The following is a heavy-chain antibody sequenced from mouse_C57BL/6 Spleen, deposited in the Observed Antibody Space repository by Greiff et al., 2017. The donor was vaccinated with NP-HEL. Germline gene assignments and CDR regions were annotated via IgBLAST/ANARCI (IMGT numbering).Heavy chain of an antibody. J-gene: IGHJ4*01. D-gene: IGHD1-1*01. CDR3: ARGDYGSSPGAMDY. CDR1: GYTFTSYT. CDR2: ITPSSGYT. V-gene: IGHV1-4*01. Sequence: VKLVESGAELARPGASVKMSCKASGYTFTSYTMHWVKQRPGQGLDWIGYITPSSGYTKYNQKFKDNATLDADKSSSTAYMQLSSLTSEDSAVYYCARGDYGSSPGAMDYWGQGTSVTVSS.